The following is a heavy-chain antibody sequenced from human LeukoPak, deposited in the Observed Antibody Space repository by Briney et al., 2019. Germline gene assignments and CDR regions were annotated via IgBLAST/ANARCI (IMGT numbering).Heavy chain of an antibody. CDR2: ISAYNGNT. V-gene: IGHV1-18*01. J-gene: IGHJ5*02. CDR3: AREYGSGSFDWFDP. D-gene: IGHD3-10*01. Sequence: ASVKVPCKASGYTFTSYGISWVRQAPGQGLEWMGWISAYNGNTNYAQKLQGRVTMTTDASTSTAYMELRSLRSDDTAVYYCAREYGSGSFDWFDPWGQETLVTVSS. CDR1: GYTFTSYG.